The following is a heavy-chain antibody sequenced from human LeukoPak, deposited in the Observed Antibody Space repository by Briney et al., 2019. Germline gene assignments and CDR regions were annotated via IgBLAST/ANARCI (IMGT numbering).Heavy chain of an antibody. D-gene: IGHD6-13*01. J-gene: IGHJ6*03. V-gene: IGHV7-4-1*02. Sequence: GASVKVSCKASGYTFTSYAMNWVRQAPGQGLEWMGWINTNTGNPTYAQGFTGRFVFSLDTSVSAAYLQISSLKAEDTAVYYCAREPYSSSWAAAYHYYYMDVWGKGTTVTVSS. CDR3: AREPYSSSWAAAYHYYYMDV. CDR2: INTNTGNP. CDR1: GYTFTSYA.